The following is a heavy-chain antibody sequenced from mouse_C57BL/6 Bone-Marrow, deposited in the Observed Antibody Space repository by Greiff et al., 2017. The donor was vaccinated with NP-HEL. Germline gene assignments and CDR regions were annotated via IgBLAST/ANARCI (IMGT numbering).Heavy chain of an antibody. CDR2: FYPGSGSL. D-gene: IGHD1-1*01. J-gene: IGHJ1*03. CDR3: ARHGDYFGSSYGYFDV. CDR1: GYTFTEYT. V-gene: IGHV1-62-2*01. Sequence: QVQLQQSGAELVKPGASVKLSCKASGYTFTEYTIHWVKQRSGQGLEWIGWFYPGSGSLQYNEKFKDKATLTADKSSSTVYMDLIRLTSEDSAVYFCARHGDYFGSSYGYFDVWGTGTTVTVSS.